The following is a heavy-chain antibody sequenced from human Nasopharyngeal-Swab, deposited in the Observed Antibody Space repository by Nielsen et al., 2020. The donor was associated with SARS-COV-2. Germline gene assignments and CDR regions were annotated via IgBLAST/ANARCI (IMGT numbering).Heavy chain of an antibody. Sequence: GGSLRLSCAASGFTFSSFIMSWVRQAPGKGLERVSGIAADGGGTFYADSVKGRFTISRDNSKNTLYLQMNSLRAEDSAIYYCANGVDVWGNHRQYYFDYWGQGTLVAVSS. CDR2: IAADGGGT. CDR3: ANGVDVWGNHRQYYFDY. J-gene: IGHJ4*02. V-gene: IGHV3-23*01. CDR1: GFTFSSFI. D-gene: IGHD3-16*02.